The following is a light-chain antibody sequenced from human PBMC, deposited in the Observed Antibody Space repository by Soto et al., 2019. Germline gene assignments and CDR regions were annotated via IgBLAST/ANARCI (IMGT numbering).Light chain of an antibody. CDR2: DAS. V-gene: IGKV3-15*01. Sequence: EVLMTQSPGTLSVSPGERATLSCRASQSVTSDLAWYQQKPGQAPRLLIYDASTRATGVPARFSGSGSGTEFTLTISSLQSEDSAAYHCQQYNRWPPITFGQGTRLEIK. J-gene: IGKJ5*01. CDR3: QQYNRWPPIT. CDR1: QSVTSD.